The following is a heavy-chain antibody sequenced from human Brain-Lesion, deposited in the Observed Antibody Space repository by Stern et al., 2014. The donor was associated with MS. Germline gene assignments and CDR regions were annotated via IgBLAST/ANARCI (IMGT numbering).Heavy chain of an antibody. J-gene: IGHJ3*02. CDR3: ATIPPHIEGAAFEI. CDR2: MHHSGTT. Sequence: QVHLVESGPGLVKPSQTLSLTCTVSGVSVSSGGYYWTWIRQVPGKGLEWVGYMHHSGTTFYNPSLKGRVSISRDTSENQFSLNLRSVIAADTAVYYCATIPPHIEGAAFEIWGQGTMVTVSS. V-gene: IGHV4-31*03. CDR1: GVSVSSGGYY. D-gene: IGHD1-26*01.